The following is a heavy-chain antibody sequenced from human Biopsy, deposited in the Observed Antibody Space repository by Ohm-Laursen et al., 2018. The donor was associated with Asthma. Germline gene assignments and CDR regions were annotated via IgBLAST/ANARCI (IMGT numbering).Heavy chain of an antibody. J-gene: IGHJ2*01. CDR3: ARDQGDFWFFDL. CDR1: GGTFSSDA. CDR2: VIPIVGTT. D-gene: IGHD3-16*01. Sequence: SVKVSCKASGGTFSSDAIGWVRQAPGQGLEWMGGVIPIVGTTAYAQKFQGRVTITADEATSTAYMELSSLRSEDTAVYYCARDQGDFWFFDLWGRGSLVTVSS. V-gene: IGHV1-69*13.